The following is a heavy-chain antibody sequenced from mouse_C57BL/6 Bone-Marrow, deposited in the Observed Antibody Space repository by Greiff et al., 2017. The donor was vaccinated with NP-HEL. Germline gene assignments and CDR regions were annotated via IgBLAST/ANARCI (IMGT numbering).Heavy chain of an antibody. CDR1: GYTFTSYW. J-gene: IGHJ3*01. Sequence: QVQLQQPGAELVRPGSSVKLSCKASGYTFTSYWMHWVKQRPIQGLEWIGNIDPSDSETHYNQKFKDKATLTVDKSSSTAYMQLSSLTSEDSAVYYCARFITTVVKGDWFAYWGQGTLVTVSA. CDR3: ARFITTVVKGDWFAY. CDR2: IDPSDSET. D-gene: IGHD1-1*01. V-gene: IGHV1-52*01.